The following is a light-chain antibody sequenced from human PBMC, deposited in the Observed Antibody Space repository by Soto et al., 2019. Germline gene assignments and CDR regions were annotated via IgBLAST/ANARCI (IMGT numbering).Light chain of an antibody. J-gene: IGKJ1*01. Sequence: DIVMTQSPDSLAVSLGERATINCKSSQSVLYSSNNKNYLAWYQQKPGQPPKLPIYWASTRESGVPDRFSGSGSGTDFTLTIRSLQAEEVAVYYCQQYYSPQWTFGQGTKVEIK. CDR3: QQYYSPQWT. V-gene: IGKV4-1*01. CDR2: WAS. CDR1: QSVLYSSNNKNY.